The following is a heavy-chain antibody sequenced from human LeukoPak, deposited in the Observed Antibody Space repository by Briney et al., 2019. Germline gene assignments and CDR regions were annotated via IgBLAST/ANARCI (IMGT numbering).Heavy chain of an antibody. CDR2: IYYSGST. CDR1: GGSISNTSYY. V-gene: IGHV4-39*01. Sequence: SETLSLTCTVSGGSISNTSYYWGWIRQPPGKGLEWIGSIYYSGSTYYNPSLKSRVTIFVDTSKNQFSLKLSSVTGANTAVYYCARMKYRRYDYVWGSYPFDYWGQGTLVTVSS. CDR3: ARMKYRRYDYVWGSYPFDY. D-gene: IGHD3-16*02. J-gene: IGHJ4*02.